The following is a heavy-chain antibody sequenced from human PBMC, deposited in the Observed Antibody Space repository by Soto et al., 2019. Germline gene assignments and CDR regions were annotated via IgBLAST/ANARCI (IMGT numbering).Heavy chain of an antibody. V-gene: IGHV3-30*18. CDR1: GFTFSSYG. CDR3: AKGPDYGDYYFDY. Sequence: QVQLVESGGGVVQPGRSLRLSCAASGFTFSSYGMHWVRQAPGKGLEWVAVISYDGSNKYYADSVKGRFTISRDNSKNTLYLQMNSLRAEDTAVYYCAKGPDYGDYYFDYWGQGTLVTVSS. J-gene: IGHJ4*02. CDR2: ISYDGSNK. D-gene: IGHD4-17*01.